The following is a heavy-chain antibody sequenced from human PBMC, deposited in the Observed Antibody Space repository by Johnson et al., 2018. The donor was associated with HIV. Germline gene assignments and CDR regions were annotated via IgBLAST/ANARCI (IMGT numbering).Heavy chain of an antibody. CDR3: ARGSGVGAFDI. D-gene: IGHD7-27*01. V-gene: IGHV3-11*04. CDR2: ISSSGSTI. J-gene: IGHJ3*02. Sequence: QVQLVESGGGLVKPGGSLRLSCSASGFTFSDYYITWIRQAPGKGLEWISYISSSGSTIYYADSVKGRFTSSRENSKNSLYLQMSSLRVEDTAVYYCARGSGVGAFDIWGQGTMVTVSS. CDR1: GFTFSDYY.